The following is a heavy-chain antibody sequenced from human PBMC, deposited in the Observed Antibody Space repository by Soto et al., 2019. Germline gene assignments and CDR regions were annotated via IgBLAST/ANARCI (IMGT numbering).Heavy chain of an antibody. J-gene: IGHJ3*01. V-gene: IGHV4-34*01. CDR2: INHSGSN. CDR3: ARGGSNDWQVAF. Sequence: QLQQWGAGLLKPSETLSLTCVVSGGSFSTYYYNWIRQSPGKGLEWIGEINHSGSNNYSPSLKSRVTMSLDTSKNQFSLKLTSVTAADXAXYYCARGGSNDWQVAF. D-gene: IGHD3-9*01. CDR1: GGSFSTYY.